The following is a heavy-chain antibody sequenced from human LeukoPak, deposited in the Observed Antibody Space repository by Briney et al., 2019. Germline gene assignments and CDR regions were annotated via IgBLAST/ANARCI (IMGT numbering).Heavy chain of an antibody. CDR3: ARHRVVTYYYYYYIDV. J-gene: IGHJ6*03. D-gene: IGHD3-22*01. CDR1: GGSISSYY. V-gene: IGHV4-4*09. CDR2: IYTSGST. Sequence: PSETLSLTCTVSGGSISSYYWSWIRQPPGKGLEWIGYIYTSGSTNYNPSLKSRVTISVDTSKNQFSLKLSSVTAADTAVYYCARHRVVTYYYYYYIDVWGKGTTVTVSS.